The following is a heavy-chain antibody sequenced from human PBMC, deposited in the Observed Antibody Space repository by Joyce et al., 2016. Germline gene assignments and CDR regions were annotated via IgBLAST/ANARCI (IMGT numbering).Heavy chain of an antibody. CDR1: GGSISSSSYY. J-gene: IGHJ5*02. CDR3: ARDQVLGAARHHGNWFDP. V-gene: IGHV4-39*07. CDR2: IHYSGSN. Sequence: QLQLQESGPGLVKPSETLSLTCTVSGGSISSSSYYWGWIRQPPGKGLEWIGSIHYSGSNYYNPSLKSRVTISVDTSKNQLSLKRSSVTAADTAVYYCARDQVLGAARHHGNWFDPWGQGTLVTVSS. D-gene: IGHD6-6*01.